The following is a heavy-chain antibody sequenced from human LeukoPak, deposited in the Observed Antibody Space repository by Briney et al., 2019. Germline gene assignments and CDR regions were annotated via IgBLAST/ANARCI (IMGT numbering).Heavy chain of an antibody. CDR3: AKDPRYSSSWYSRTEYNMFDP. D-gene: IGHD6-13*01. J-gene: IGHJ5*02. CDR2: IIGSGGST. CDR1: GFTFSSYA. V-gene: IGHV3-23*01. Sequence: GGSLRLSCAASGFTFSSYAMSWVRQAPGKGLEWVSGIIGSGGSTYYADSVEGRFTISRDNSKHTLYLQMNSLRAEDTAVYYCAKDPRYSSSWYSRTEYNMFDPRGQGTLVTVPS.